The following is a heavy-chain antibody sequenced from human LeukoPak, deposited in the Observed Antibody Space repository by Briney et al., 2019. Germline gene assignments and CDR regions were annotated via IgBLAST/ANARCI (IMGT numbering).Heavy chain of an antibody. Sequence: PSETLSLTCTVSGGSISSSSYYWGWIRQPPGKGLEWIGTIYYSGNTYYNPSLKSRVTISVDTSKNQFSLKMSSVTAADTAVYYCARVRRRWLQIRRVWYFDLWGRGTLVTVSS. CDR1: GGSISSSSYY. CDR3: ARVRRRWLQIRRVWYFDL. D-gene: IGHD5-24*01. V-gene: IGHV4-39*07. CDR2: IYYSGNT. J-gene: IGHJ2*01.